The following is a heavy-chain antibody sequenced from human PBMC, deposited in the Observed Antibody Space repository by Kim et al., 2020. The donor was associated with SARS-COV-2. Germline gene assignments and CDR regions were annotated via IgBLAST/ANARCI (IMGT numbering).Heavy chain of an antibody. D-gene: IGHD3-3*01. CDR3: ASMLRFLEWPPTYYYYGMDV. V-gene: IGHV1-8*01. CDR2: MNPNSGNT. CDR1: GYTFTSYD. J-gene: IGHJ6*02. Sequence: ASVKVSCKASGYTFTSYDINWVRQATGQGLEWMAWMNPNSGNTGYAQKFQGRVTMTRNTSISTAYMELSSLRSEDTAVYYCASMLRFLEWPPTYYYYGMDVWGQGTTVTVSS.